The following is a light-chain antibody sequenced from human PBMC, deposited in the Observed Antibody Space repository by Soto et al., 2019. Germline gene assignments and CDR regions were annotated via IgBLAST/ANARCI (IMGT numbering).Light chain of an antibody. CDR2: EGS. V-gene: IGLV2-23*01. CDR1: SSDVGSYKF. Sequence: QSVLTQPASVSGSPGQSITISCTGTSSDVGSYKFVSWYQHHPGKAPKLMIYEGSKRPSGVSNRFSGSKSGNTASLTISGLQAEDEADYYCCSYAGRSTYVFGTGTKVTVL. CDR3: CSYAGRSTYV. J-gene: IGLJ1*01.